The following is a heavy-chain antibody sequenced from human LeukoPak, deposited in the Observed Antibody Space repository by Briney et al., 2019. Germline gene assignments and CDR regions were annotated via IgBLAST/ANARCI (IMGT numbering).Heavy chain of an antibody. CDR1: GGTFSSYA. Sequence: GASVKVSCKASGGTFSSYAISWVRQAPGQGLEWMGRIIPILGIANYAQKFQGRVTITADKSTSTAYMELSSLRSEDTAVYYCARNTYSELVNWFDPWGQGTLVTVSS. J-gene: IGHJ5*02. CDR3: ARNTYSELVNWFDP. CDR2: IIPILGIA. V-gene: IGHV1-69*04. D-gene: IGHD6-6*01.